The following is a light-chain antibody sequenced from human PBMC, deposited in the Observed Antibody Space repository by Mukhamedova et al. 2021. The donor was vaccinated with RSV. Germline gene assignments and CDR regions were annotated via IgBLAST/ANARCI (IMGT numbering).Light chain of an antibody. J-gene: IGLJ2*01. Sequence: VSWYRQHLGKAPKLILYEVTNRPPGVSNHFSGSKSGNTASLTISGLQAEDEGDYYCSSYTIKTSVIFGGGTKVTVL. CDR2: EVT. V-gene: IGLV2-14*01. CDR3: SSYTIKTSVI.